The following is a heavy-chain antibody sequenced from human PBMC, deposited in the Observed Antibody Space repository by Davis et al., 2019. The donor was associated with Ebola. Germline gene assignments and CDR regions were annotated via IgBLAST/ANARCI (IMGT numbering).Heavy chain of an antibody. J-gene: IGHJ4*02. V-gene: IGHV1-18*04. CDR3: AKTINYYGSGSYYNYFDY. Sequence: AASVKVSCKASGYTFTNYGITWVRQAPGQGLEWMGWINPHNGNTNYAQNVQGRVTMTTDTSTSTAYMEVGTLRSDDTAVYYCAKTINYYGSGSYYNYFDYWGQGTLVTVSS. CDR2: INPHNGNT. D-gene: IGHD3-10*01. CDR1: GYTFTNYG.